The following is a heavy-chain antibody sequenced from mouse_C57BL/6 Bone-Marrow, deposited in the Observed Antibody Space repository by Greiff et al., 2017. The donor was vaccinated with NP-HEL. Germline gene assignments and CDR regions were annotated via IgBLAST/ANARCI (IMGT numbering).Heavy chain of an antibody. CDR3: ARSRACFPRNWYFDV. J-gene: IGHJ1*03. CDR1: GYTFTSYW. Sequence: QVQLKESGAELVKPGASVKLSCKASGYTFTSYWMHWVKQRPGRGLEWIGRIDPNSGGTKYNEKFKSKATLTVDKPSSTAYMQLSSLTSEDSAVYYCARSRACFPRNWYFDVWGTGTTVTVSS. CDR2: IDPNSGGT. D-gene: IGHD2-10*02. V-gene: IGHV1-72*01.